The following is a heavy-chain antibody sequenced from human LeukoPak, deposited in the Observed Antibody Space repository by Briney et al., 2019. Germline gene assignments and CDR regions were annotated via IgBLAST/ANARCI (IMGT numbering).Heavy chain of an antibody. J-gene: IGHJ5*02. CDR2: IKQDGSEK. V-gene: IGHV3-7*01. CDR3: ARGPIAAAGTWWFDP. CDR1: GFTFSSYW. D-gene: IGHD6-13*01. Sequence: GGSLRLSCAASGFTFSSYWMSWVRQAPGKGLEWVANIKQDGSEKYYVDSVKGRFTISRDNAKNSLYLQMNSQRAEDTAVYYCARGPIAAAGTWWFDPWGQGTLVTVSS.